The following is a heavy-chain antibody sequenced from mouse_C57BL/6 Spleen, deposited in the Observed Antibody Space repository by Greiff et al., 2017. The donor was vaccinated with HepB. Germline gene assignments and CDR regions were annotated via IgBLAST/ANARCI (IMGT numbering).Heavy chain of an antibody. D-gene: IGHD1-2*01. J-gene: IGHJ3*01. CDR3: AREGTATSEGFAY. CDR1: GYTFTSYW. V-gene: IGHV1-50*01. Sequence: VKLQQPGAELVKPGASVKLSCKASGYTFTSYWMQWVKQRPGQGLEWIGEIDPSDSYTNYNQKFKGKATLTVDTSSSTAYMQLSSLTSEDSAVYYCAREGTATSEGFAYWGQGTLVTVSA. CDR2: IDPSDSYT.